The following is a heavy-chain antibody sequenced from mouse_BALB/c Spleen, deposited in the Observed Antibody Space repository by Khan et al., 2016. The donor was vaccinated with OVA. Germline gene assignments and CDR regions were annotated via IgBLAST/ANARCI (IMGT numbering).Heavy chain of an antibody. V-gene: IGHV3-2*02. CDR2: ISYSGGT. CDR3: ARLNSYGYYFDY. D-gene: IGHD1-1*01. Sequence: VQLKESGPGLVKPSQSLSLTCTVTGYSITSGYAWNWIRQFPENKLEWMGYISYSGGTSYNPSLKSRISITRDTSKNQFFLQLNSVTTEDTATYCGARLNSYGYYFDYWGQGTPLTVSS. CDR1: GYSITSGYA. J-gene: IGHJ2*01.